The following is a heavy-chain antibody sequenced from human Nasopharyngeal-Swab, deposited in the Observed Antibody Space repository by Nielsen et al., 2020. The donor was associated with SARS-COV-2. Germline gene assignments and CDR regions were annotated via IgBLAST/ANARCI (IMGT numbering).Heavy chain of an antibody. Sequence: GGSLTLSCEASGFTFSSYWLSWVRKAPGKGLGWVANRKQDGSEKYSVDSVKGRFTISRDNAKNSLYLQMNSLRAEDTAVYYCAKAPYLRGLDVWGQGTTVTVSS. CDR2: RKQDGSEK. CDR3: AKAPYLRGLDV. D-gene: IGHD2-21*01. J-gene: IGHJ6*02. CDR1: GFTFSSYW. V-gene: IGHV3-7*01.